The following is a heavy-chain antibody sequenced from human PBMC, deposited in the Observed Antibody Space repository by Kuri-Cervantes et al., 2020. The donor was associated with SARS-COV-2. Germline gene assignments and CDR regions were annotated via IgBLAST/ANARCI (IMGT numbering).Heavy chain of an antibody. CDR2: ISSSSSTI. J-gene: IGHJ3*02. CDR3: ARADLSDFAFDI. V-gene: IGHV3-48*01. D-gene: IGHD2-21*01. CDR1: GFTFSSYS. Sequence: GGSLRLSCAASGFTFSSYSMNWVRQAPGKGLEWFSYISSSSSTIYYADSVKGRFTISRDNAKNSLYLQMNSLRAEDTAVYYCARADLSDFAFDIWGQGTMVTVSS.